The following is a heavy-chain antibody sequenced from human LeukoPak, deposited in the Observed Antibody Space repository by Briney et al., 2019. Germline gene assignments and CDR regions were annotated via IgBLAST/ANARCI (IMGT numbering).Heavy chain of an antibody. CDR2: INPNSGGT. V-gene: IGHV1-2*02. CDR1: GYTFTGYY. J-gene: IGHJ4*02. Sequence: ASVKLSCKASGYTFTGYYMHWVRQAPGQGLEWMGWINPNSGGTNYEQKFQGRVTMTRDTSISTAYMELSRLRSDDTAVYYCARGINYCSSTSCLDYWGQGTLVTVSS. D-gene: IGHD2-2*01. CDR3: ARGINYCSSTSCLDY.